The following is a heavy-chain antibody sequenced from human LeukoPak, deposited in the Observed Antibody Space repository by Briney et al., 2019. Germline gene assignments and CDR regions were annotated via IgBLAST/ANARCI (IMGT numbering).Heavy chain of an antibody. CDR3: ARDWSPYCSSTSCVPYYYYYYYMDV. D-gene: IGHD2-2*01. J-gene: IGHJ6*03. Sequence: SETLSLTCTVSGGSISSGGYYWSWIRQPPGKGLEWIGYIYHSGSTYYNPSLKSRVTMSVDTSKNQFSQKLSSVTAADTAVYYCARDWSPYCSSTSCVPYYYYYYYMDVWGKGTTVTVSS. CDR1: GGSISSGGYY. CDR2: IYHSGST. V-gene: IGHV4-30-2*01.